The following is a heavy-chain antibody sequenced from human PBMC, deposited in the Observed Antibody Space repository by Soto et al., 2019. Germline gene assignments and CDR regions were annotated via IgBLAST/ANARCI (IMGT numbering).Heavy chain of an antibody. V-gene: IGHV4-61*01. J-gene: IGHJ4*02. CDR2: IYYSGST. CDR1: GGSVSSGSYY. D-gene: IGHD2-15*01. CDR3: ARAWRCSGGSCYSGPVY. Sequence: SETLSLTCTVAGGSVSSGSYYWSWIRQPPGKGLEWIGYIYYSGSTNYNPSLKSRVTISVDTSKNQFSLKLSSVTAADTAVYYCARAWRCSGGSCYSGPVYWGQGTLVTVSS.